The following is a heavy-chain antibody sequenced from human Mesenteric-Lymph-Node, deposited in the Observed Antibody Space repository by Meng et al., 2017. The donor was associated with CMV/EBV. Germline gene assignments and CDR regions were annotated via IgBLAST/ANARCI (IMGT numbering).Heavy chain of an antibody. CDR2: ISSSSSYI. V-gene: IGHV3-21*01. CDR3: ARGVGPIHFDY. J-gene: IGHJ4*02. CDR1: GFTFSRYA. Sequence: LSCAASGFTFSRYAMSWIRQAPGKGLEWVSSISSSSSYIYYADSVKGRFTISRDNAENSLYLQMNSLRAEDTAVYYCARGVGPIHFDYWGQGTLVTVSS. D-gene: IGHD1-26*01.